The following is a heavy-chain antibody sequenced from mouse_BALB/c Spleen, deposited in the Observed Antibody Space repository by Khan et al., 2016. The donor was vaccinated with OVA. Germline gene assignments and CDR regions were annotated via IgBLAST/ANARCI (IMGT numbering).Heavy chain of an antibody. J-gene: IGHJ3*01. Sequence: VQLQESGAGLVAPAQRLYITCTVSGFTLTSYRVHWVRQPPGKGLEWLGIIWAGGGKNYNAALTPSMSISKDNSKSRVLLNMNCLQTDDTAMYYCARDTTATPYWGQGTLVTVSA. CDR3: ARDTTATPY. V-gene: IGHV2-9*02. CDR2: IWAGGGK. D-gene: IGHD1-2*01. CDR1: GFTLTSYR.